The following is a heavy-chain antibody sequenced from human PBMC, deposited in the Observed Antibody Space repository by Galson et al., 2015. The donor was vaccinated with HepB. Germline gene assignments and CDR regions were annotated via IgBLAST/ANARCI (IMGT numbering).Heavy chain of an antibody. CDR2: FDPEDGET. CDR3: ATGGEGANNYYYYYMDV. J-gene: IGHJ6*03. Sequence: SVKVSCKVSGYTLTELSMHWVRQAPGKGLEWMGGFDPEDGETIYAQKFQGRVTMTEDTSTDTAYMELSSLRSEDTAVYYCATGGEGANNYYYYYMDVWGKGTTVTVSS. V-gene: IGHV1-24*01. CDR1: GYTLTELS. D-gene: IGHD1-26*01.